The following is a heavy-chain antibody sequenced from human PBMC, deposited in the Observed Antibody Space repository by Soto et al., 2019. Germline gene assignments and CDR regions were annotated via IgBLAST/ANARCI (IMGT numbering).Heavy chain of an antibody. CDR3: ARPGSGYDVLTGRYFYYFHTMDV. Sequence: WSLRLSCAASGFIFNTYAMHWVRQAPGKGLEWVAVMSHDGSNSDYADPVKGRFTISRDNSKNTLFLQMNSLRTEDTAVYYCARPGSGYDVLTGRYFYYFHTMDVWGQGATVTVSS. D-gene: IGHD3-9*01. V-gene: IGHV3-30*04. J-gene: IGHJ6*02. CDR1: GFIFNTYA. CDR2: MSHDGSNS.